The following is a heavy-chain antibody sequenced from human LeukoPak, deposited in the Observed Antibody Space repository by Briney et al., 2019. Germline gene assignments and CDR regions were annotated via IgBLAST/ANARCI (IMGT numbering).Heavy chain of an antibody. Sequence: SETLSLTCTVSGGSISSYYWSWIRQPPGKGLEWIGNIYNSGSTNYNPSLKSRVTISVDSSKKQFSLKLISVTTADTAVYYCARQGGYASPFDYWGQGTLVTVSS. CDR3: ARQGGYASPFDY. CDR2: IYNSGST. D-gene: IGHD5-12*01. CDR1: GGSISSYY. V-gene: IGHV4-59*08. J-gene: IGHJ4*02.